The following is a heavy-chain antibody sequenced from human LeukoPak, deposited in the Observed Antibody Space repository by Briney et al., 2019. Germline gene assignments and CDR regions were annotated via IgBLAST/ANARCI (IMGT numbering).Heavy chain of an antibody. CDR2: INHSGST. V-gene: IGHV4-34*01. CDR3: ARGPVGWFDP. CDR1: GGSFSGYY. Sequence: SETLSLTCAVYGGSFSGYYWSWIPQPPGKGLEWIGEINHSGSTNYNPSLKSRVTISVDTSKNQFSLKLSSVTAADTAVYYCARGPVGWFDPWGQGTLVTVSS. J-gene: IGHJ5*02. D-gene: IGHD4-23*01.